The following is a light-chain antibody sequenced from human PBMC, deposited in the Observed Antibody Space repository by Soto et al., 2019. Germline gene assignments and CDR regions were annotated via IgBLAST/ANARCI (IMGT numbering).Light chain of an antibody. V-gene: IGKV4-1*01. CDR3: QQYYGIPYT. Sequence: DIVMTQSPDSLAVSLGERATINCKSSRSILYSSNTKNYLAWYQQKPGQPPKLLIYWASTRESGVPDRFSGSGSGTDFTLTISSLQAEDVAVYYCQQYYGIPYTFGQGTKLEIK. J-gene: IGKJ2*01. CDR2: WAS. CDR1: RSILYSSNTKNY.